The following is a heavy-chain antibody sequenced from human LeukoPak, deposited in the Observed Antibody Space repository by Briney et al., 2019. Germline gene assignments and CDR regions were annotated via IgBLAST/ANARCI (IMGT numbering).Heavy chain of an antibody. Sequence: GGSLTLSCTASGISFSTSALSWVRQAPGKGLEWVSVISASCDETYYADSAKGRFTIRRDKSKTTLFLQMNSRRAEDTAVYHCAKGSGGAAFDPWGGGTLLSVPS. D-gene: IGHD2-15*01. CDR2: ISASCDET. CDR1: GISFSTSA. CDR3: AKGSGGAAFDP. J-gene: IGHJ5*02. V-gene: IGHV3-23*01.